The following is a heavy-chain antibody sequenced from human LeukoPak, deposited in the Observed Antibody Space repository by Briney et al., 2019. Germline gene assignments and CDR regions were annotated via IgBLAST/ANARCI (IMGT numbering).Heavy chain of an antibody. D-gene: IGHD6-19*01. CDR3: TSRSPGIAVAGRDY. CDR2: IRSKANSYAT. J-gene: IGHJ4*02. CDR1: GFTFSSSA. V-gene: IGHV3-73*01. Sequence: GGSLRLPCAASGFTFSSSAMHWVRQASGKGLEWVGRIRSKANSYATAHAASVKGRFTISRDDSKNTAYLQMNSLKTEDTAVYYCTSRSPGIAVAGRDYWGQGTLVTVSS.